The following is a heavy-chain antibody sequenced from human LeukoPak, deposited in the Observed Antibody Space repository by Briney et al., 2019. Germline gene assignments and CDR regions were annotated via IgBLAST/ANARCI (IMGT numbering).Heavy chain of an antibody. CDR1: GGSIDNYC. V-gene: IGHV4-4*07. D-gene: IGHD2-15*01. CDR3: ARGRYCSADICSGGDAFDI. CDR2: IYTRGST. Sequence: SQTLSLTCTVAGGSIDNYCWSCIRQPAGKGLEWVGRIYTRGSTNYNPSLKSRVTMSVDTSKNQFSLSLSPVTAADTAVYYCARGRYCSADICSGGDAFDIWGQGTMVSVSS. J-gene: IGHJ3*02.